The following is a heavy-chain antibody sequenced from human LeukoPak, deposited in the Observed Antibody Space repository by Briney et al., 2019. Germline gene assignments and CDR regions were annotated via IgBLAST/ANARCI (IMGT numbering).Heavy chain of an antibody. CDR2: IKQDGSEK. D-gene: IGHD6-6*01. CDR1: GLTFTNYW. V-gene: IGHV3-7*01. Sequence: GGSPRLSCGASGLTFTNYWMSWVRQAPGKGLEWVANIKQDGSEKYYVDSVVGRFTISRDNAKNSLSLQMNSLRGEDTAVYYCVRALGSSSADYWGQGTLVTVSS. J-gene: IGHJ4*02. CDR3: VRALGSSSADY.